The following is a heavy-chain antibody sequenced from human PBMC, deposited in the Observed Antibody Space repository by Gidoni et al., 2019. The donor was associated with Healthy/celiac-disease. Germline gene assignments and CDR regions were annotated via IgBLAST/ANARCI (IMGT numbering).Heavy chain of an antibody. J-gene: IGHJ4*02. V-gene: IGHV1-46*03. D-gene: IGHD3-10*02. CDR2: IVPRCGST. CDR1: GYPFTSYY. CDR3: ARERGLLWAGGGHDY. Sequence: QVQLEPSGAEVKKPGASVKVSCKASGYPFTSYYMHWVRQAPGQGLECVGRIVPRCGSTRYSNEVKGRETMTGYTSTSTVYRGLISLRSGYTAVYDGARERGLLWAGGGHDYWGQGTLVTVSS.